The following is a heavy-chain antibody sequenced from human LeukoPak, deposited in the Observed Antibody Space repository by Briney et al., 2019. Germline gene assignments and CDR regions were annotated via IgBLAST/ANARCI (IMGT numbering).Heavy chain of an antibody. Sequence: GSSVKVSCKASGGTFSSYAISWVRQAPGQGFEWMGGIIPIFGTANYAQKFQGRVTITADKSTSTAYMELSSLGSEDTAVYYCAREVCSSTSCNFDYWGQGTLVTVSS. CDR3: AREVCSSTSCNFDY. CDR2: IIPIFGTA. CDR1: GGTFSSYA. V-gene: IGHV1-69*06. D-gene: IGHD2-2*01. J-gene: IGHJ4*02.